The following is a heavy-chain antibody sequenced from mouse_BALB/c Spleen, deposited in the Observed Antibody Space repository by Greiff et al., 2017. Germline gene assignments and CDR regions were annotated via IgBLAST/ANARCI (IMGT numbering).Heavy chain of an antibody. V-gene: IGHV7-3*02. D-gene: IGHD2-14*01. CDR2: IRNKANGYTT. Sequence: EVKLVESGGGLVQPGGSLRLSCATSGFTFTDYYMSWVRQPPGKALEWLGFIRNKANGYTTEYSASVKGRFTISRDNSQSILYLHMNNLRAEDSATYYCAREGVQRAMDYWGQGTSVTVSS. CDR1: GFTFTDYY. CDR3: AREGVQRAMDY. J-gene: IGHJ4*01.